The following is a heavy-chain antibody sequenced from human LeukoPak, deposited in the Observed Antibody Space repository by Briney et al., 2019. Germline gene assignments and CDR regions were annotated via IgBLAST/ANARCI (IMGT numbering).Heavy chain of an antibody. J-gene: IGHJ3*02. CDR3: ASPLDCSGGSACRLIFVI. CDR1: GFTFSSYA. CDR2: ISYDGSNK. V-gene: IGHV3-30*04. D-gene: IGHD2-15*01. Sequence: PGRSLRLSCAASGFTFSSYAMRWVRQAPGKGLEWVAVISYDGSNKYYADSVKGRFTISRDNSKNTLYLQMNSLRAEDTAVYYCASPLDCSGGSACRLIFVIWGQGTMVTVSS.